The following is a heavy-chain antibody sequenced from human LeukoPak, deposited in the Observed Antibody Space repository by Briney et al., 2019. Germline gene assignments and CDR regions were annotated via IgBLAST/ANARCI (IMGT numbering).Heavy chain of an antibody. Sequence: GGSLRLSCAASGFTFSSYWMSWVRQAPGKGLEWVANIRQGGSEKYYVDSVKGRFTISRDNAKNSLYLQMNSLRAEDTAVYYCASLYYDIFPGYDYYGMDVWGKGTTVTVSS. J-gene: IGHJ6*04. CDR3: ASLYYDIFPGYDYYGMDV. V-gene: IGHV3-7*03. CDR1: GFTFSSYW. CDR2: IRQGGSEK. D-gene: IGHD3-9*01.